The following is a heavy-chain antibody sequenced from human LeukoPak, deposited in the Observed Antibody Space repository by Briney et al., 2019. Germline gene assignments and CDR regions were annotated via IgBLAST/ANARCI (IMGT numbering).Heavy chain of an antibody. CDR2: IYTSGST. CDR1: GGSISSGGYY. CDR3: AREYSSSSAYYYYYMDV. J-gene: IGHJ6*03. V-gene: IGHV4-61*02. D-gene: IGHD6-6*01. Sequence: SETLSLTCTVSGGSISSGGYYWSWIRQPAGKGLEWSGRIYTSGSTNYNPSLKSRVTISVDTSKTQFSLKLSSVTAADTAVYYCAREYSSSSAYYYYYMDVWGKGTTVTVSS.